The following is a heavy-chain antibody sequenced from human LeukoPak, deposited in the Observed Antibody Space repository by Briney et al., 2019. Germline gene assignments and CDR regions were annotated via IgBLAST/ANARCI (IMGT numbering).Heavy chain of an antibody. J-gene: IGHJ6*03. D-gene: IGHD3-10*01. CDR1: GYTFTSYD. CDR3: ARALWFGEPCGYMDV. CDR2: MNPNSGNT. Sequence: HRASVKVSCKASGYTFTSYDINWVRQATGQGLEWMGWMNPNSGNTGYAQKFQGRVTMTRNTSISTAYMELSRLRSDDTAVYYCARALWFGEPCGYMDVWGKGTTVTVSS. V-gene: IGHV1-8*01.